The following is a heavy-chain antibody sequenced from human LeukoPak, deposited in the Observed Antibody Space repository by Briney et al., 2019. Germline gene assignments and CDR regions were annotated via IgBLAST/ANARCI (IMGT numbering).Heavy chain of an antibody. CDR1: GYTFTGYY. V-gene: IGHV1-69*13. CDR3: ARDPPVP. J-gene: IGHJ5*02. Sequence: SVKVSCKASGYTFTGYYMHWVRQAPGQGLEWMGGIIPIFHTPNYAQKFQGRVTITADESTSTAYMELSSLKSEDTAVYYCARDPPVPWGQGTLVTVSS. CDR2: IIPIFHTP.